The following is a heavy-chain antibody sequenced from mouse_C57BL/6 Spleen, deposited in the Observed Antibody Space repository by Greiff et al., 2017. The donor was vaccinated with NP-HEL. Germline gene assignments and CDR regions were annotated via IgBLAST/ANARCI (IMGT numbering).Heavy chain of an antibody. CDR2: ISDGGSYT. D-gene: IGHD1-1*01. CDR1: GFTFSSYA. CDR3: ARVITTVGYFDY. Sequence: EVKLMESGGGLVKPGGSLKLSCAASGFTFSSYAMSWVRQTPEKRLEWVATISDGGSYTYYPDNVTGRFTISRDNAKNNLYLQMSHLKSEDTAMYYCARVITTVGYFDYWGQGTTLTVSS. V-gene: IGHV5-4*03. J-gene: IGHJ2*01.